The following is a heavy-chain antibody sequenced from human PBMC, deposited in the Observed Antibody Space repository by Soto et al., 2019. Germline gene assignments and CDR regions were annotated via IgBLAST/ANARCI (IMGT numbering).Heavy chain of an antibody. Sequence: PGGSLRLSCAASGFTFSSYSMSWVRQAPGKGLEWVSAVSGSGSGTYYADSVKGRSTISRDSSNNTVYLQMNSLRAEDSAVYHCAKRDSSSPIFDYWGQGTLVTVSS. CDR3: AKRDSSSPIFDY. CDR2: VSGSGSGT. J-gene: IGHJ4*02. V-gene: IGHV3-23*01. CDR1: GFTFSSYS. D-gene: IGHD6-6*01.